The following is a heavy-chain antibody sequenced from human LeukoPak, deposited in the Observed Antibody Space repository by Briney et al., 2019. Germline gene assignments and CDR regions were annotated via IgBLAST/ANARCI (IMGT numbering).Heavy chain of an antibody. CDR1: GGTFSSYT. CDR3: AREPHNWNYDYYGMDV. V-gene: IGHV1-69*02. D-gene: IGHD1-20*01. CDR2: IIPILGIA. Sequence: ASVKVSCKASGGTFSSYTISWVRQAPGQGLEWMGRIIPILGIANYAQKFRGRVTITADKSTSTAYIELSSLRSEDTAVYYCAREPHNWNYDYYGMDVWGQGTTVTVSS. J-gene: IGHJ6*02.